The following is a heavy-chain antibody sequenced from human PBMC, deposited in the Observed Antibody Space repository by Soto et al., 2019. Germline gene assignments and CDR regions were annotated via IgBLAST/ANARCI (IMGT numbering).Heavy chain of an antibody. CDR3: ARRVRYYGSESYSDWFDP. CDR1: GYSFTSYW. CDR2: IYPGDSDT. D-gene: IGHD3-10*01. V-gene: IGHV5-51*01. J-gene: IGHJ5*02. Sequence: PGESLKISCKGSGYSFTSYWIGWVRQMPGKGLEWMGIIYPGDSDTRYSPSFQGQVTISADKSISTAYLQWSSLKASDTATYYCARRVRYYGSESYSDWFDPWGQGTLVTVSS.